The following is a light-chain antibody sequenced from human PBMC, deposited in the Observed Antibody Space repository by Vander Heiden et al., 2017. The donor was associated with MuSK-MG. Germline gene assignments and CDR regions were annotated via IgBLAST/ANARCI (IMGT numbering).Light chain of an antibody. CDR1: QSISSF. CDR3: QQSNSVPIT. CDR2: AAS. Sequence: DIPLTQSPSSLSASVGDRVTITCRASQSISSFLNWYQQKPGKAPKLLIYAASSLQSGVPSRFSGRGSGTDFTLTISSLQPEDFATYYCQQSNSVPITFGQGTRLEIK. V-gene: IGKV1-39*01. J-gene: IGKJ5*01.